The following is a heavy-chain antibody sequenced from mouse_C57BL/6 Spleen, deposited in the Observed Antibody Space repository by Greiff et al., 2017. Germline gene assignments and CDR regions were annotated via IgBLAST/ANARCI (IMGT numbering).Heavy chain of an antibody. V-gene: IGHV1-69*01. D-gene: IGHD1-1*01. CDR3: AKGEFITTVVAGAMDY. CDR1: GYTFTSYW. CDR2: IDPSDSYT. Sequence: QVQLQQPGAELVMPGASVKLSCKASGYTFTSYWMHWVKQRPGQGLEWIGEIDPSDSYTNYNQKFKGKSTLTVDKSSSTAYMQLSSLTSADSAVYYCAKGEFITTVVAGAMDYWGQGTSVTVSS. J-gene: IGHJ4*01.